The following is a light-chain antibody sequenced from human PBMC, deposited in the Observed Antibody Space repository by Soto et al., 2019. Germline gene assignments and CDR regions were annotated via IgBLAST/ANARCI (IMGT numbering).Light chain of an antibody. CDR1: QSIVDW. Sequence: DIQMTQSPSTLSASVGDRVTFGCRASQSIVDWLAWYQQKPGKAPKLLIYKASNLERGVPSRFGGSGSGSEFTLTISNLQPDDFATYYCQQYKDNPWTFGQGTKVEFK. CDR2: KAS. CDR3: QQYKDNPWT. V-gene: IGKV1-5*03. J-gene: IGKJ1*01.